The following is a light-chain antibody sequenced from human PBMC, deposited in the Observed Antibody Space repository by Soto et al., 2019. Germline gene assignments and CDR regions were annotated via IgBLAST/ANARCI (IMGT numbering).Light chain of an antibody. CDR2: AAS. CDR3: QQLNSYPPN. CDR1: QGISSY. Sequence: DIPLTQSPSFLSASVGDRVTITCRASQGISSYLAWYQQKPGKAPKLLIYAASTLQSGVPSRFSGSGSGTEFTLTISSLQPEDFATYYCQQLNSYPPNFGQGTRLEIK. V-gene: IGKV1-9*01. J-gene: IGKJ5*01.